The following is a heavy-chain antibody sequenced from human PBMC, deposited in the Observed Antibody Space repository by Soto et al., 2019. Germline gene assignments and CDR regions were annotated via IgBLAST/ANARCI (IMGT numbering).Heavy chain of an antibody. Sequence: SETLSLTCTVSGGSISSGGYYWSWIRQHPGKGLECIGYIYYSGSTYYNPSLKSRVTISVDTSKNQFSLKLSSVTASDTSVYSRPRVRARTMPSNWFDRWGKGTLAPVSS. CDR1: GGSISSGGYY. J-gene: IGHJ5*02. D-gene: IGHD2-2*01. CDR2: IYYSGST. V-gene: IGHV4-31*03. CDR3: PRVRARTMPSNWFDR.